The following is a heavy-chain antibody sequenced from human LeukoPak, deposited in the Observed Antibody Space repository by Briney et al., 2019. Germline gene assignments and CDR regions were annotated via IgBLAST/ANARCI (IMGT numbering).Heavy chain of an antibody. Sequence: SETLSLTCTVSGGSISNGSYYWSWIRQPAGKGLEWIGRIYTSGSTNYNPSLKSRVTISVDTSKNQFSLKLSSVTAADTAVYYCASTTLSPLTEIFDYWGQGTLVTVSS. D-gene: IGHD1-14*01. CDR2: IYTSGST. CDR3: ASTTLSPLTEIFDY. CDR1: GGSISNGSYY. V-gene: IGHV4-61*02. J-gene: IGHJ4*02.